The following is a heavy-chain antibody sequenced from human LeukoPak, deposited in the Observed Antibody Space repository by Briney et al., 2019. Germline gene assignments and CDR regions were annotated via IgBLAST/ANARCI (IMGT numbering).Heavy chain of an antibody. CDR1: GGSFSGYY. CDR3: ASAWLDY. CDR2: INHSGST. V-gene: IGHV4-34*01. Sequence: SETLSLTCAVYGGSFSGYYWSWIRQPPGKGLEWIGEINHSGSTNYNPSLKSRVTISVDTSKNQFSLKLSSVTAADTAVYYCASAWLDYWGQGTLVTVSS. J-gene: IGHJ4*02.